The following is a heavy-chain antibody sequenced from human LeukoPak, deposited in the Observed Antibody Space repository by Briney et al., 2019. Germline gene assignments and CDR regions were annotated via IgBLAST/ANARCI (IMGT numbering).Heavy chain of an antibody. Sequence: PSETLSLTCAVYGGSFSGYYWSWIRQPPGKGLEWIGEINHSGSTNYNPSLKSRVTISVDTSKNQFSLKLSSVTAADTAVYYCAREEYAVWFGETPRRGVAFDIWGQGTMVTVSS. CDR1: GGSFSGYY. CDR3: AREEYAVWFGETPRRGVAFDI. CDR2: INHSGST. V-gene: IGHV4-34*01. J-gene: IGHJ3*02. D-gene: IGHD3-10*01.